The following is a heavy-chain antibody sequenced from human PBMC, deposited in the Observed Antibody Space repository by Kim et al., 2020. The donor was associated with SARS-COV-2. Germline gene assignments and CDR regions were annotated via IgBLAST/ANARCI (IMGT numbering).Heavy chain of an antibody. V-gene: IGHV3-13*01. Sequence: GGSLRLSCAASGFTFSSYDMHWVRQATGKGLEWVSAIGTAGDTYYPGSVKGRFTISRENAKNSLYLQMNSLRAGDTAVYYCARAPRRIAAAGTMGYYYYGMDVWGQGTTVTVSS. CDR2: IGTAGDT. CDR3: ARAPRRIAAAGTMGYYYYGMDV. CDR1: GFTFSSYD. J-gene: IGHJ6*02. D-gene: IGHD6-13*01.